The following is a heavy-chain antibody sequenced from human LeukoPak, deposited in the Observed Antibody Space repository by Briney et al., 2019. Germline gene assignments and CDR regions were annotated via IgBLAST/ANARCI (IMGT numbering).Heavy chain of an antibody. CDR3: ARAPYTSGWYRGANDY. Sequence: GGSLTLSCAASGFTFSSYSMNWVRQAPGKGLEWVSYITGSSGTRYYADSVKGRSTISRDNAKNSLYLQMNSLRAEDTAVYYCARAPYTSGWYRGANDYSGQGT. CDR1: GFTFSSYS. J-gene: IGHJ4*02. CDR2: ITGSSGTR. D-gene: IGHD6-19*01. V-gene: IGHV3-48*01.